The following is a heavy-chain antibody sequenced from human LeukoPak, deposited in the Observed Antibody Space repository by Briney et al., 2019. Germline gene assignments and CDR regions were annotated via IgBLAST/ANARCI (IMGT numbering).Heavy chain of an antibody. Sequence: SQTLSLTCTVSGGSISSGDYYWSWIRQPPGKGLEWIGEIYHSGSTNYNPSLKSRVTISVDKSKNQFSLKLSSVTAADTAVYYCAREGDGYNFSGDYWGQGTRVTVSS. CDR1: GGSISSGDYY. D-gene: IGHD5-24*01. CDR2: IYHSGST. CDR3: AREGDGYNFSGDY. J-gene: IGHJ4*02. V-gene: IGHV4-30-4*01.